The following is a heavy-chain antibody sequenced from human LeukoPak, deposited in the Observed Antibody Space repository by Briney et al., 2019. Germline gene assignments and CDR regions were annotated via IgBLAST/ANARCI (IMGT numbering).Heavy chain of an antibody. D-gene: IGHD4-17*01. CDR2: INPNSGGT. J-gene: IGHJ5*02. Sequence: VASVKVSCKASGYTFTGYYMHWVRQAPGQGLEWMGWINPNSGGTNYAQKFQGRVTMTRDTSISTAYMELSRLRSDDTAVYYCARAPYGDYWDPGWAFDPRGQGTLVTVSS. CDR3: ARAPYGDYWDPGWAFDP. CDR1: GYTFTGYY. V-gene: IGHV1-2*02.